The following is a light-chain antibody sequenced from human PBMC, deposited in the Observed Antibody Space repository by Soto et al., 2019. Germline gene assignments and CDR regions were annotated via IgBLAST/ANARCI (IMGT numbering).Light chain of an antibody. CDR3: QQYYNWPPIT. Sequence: EIVLTQSPGTLSLSPGERADLSVSASQSVSSSYLAWYQQKPGQAPRLLIYGASTRATGIPARFSGSGSGTEFTLTISSLQSEDFAVYYCQQYYNWPPITFGQGTRLEIK. J-gene: IGKJ5*01. V-gene: IGKV3-15*01. CDR2: GAS. CDR1: QSVSSSY.